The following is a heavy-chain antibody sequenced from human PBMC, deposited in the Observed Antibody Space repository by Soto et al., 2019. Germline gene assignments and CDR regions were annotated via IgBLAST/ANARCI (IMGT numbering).Heavy chain of an antibody. J-gene: IGHJ5*02. D-gene: IGHD1-7*01. Sequence: SETLSLTCTVSGASISVHSFYWPWICQPPGKGLEWIGSSYYTGTTYFNPSLKSRSTISVDTSKNQFSLRLTSVTAADTAIYYCTRRYNXXENYFDPWGPGALVTVSS. V-gene: IGHV4-39*01. CDR1: GASISVHSFY. CDR3: TRRYNXXENYFDP. CDR2: SYYTGTT.